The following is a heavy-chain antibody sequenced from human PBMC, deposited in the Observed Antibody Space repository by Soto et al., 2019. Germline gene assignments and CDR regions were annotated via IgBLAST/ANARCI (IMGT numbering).Heavy chain of an antibody. D-gene: IGHD5-18*01. J-gene: IGHJ4*02. CDR2: ISAYNGNT. CDR1: GYTFTSYG. Sequence: ASVKVSCKASGYTFTSYGISWVRQAPGQGLEWMGWISAYNGNTNYAQKLQGRVTMTTDTSTSTAYMELRSLRSDDTAVYYCARVAVNTAMVSGELDYWGQGTLVTVSS. V-gene: IGHV1-18*01. CDR3: ARVAVNTAMVSGELDY.